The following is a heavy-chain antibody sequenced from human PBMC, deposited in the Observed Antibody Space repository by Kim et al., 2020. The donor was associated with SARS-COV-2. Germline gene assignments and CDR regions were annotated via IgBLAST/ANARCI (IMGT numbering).Heavy chain of an antibody. Sequence: SETLSLTCTVSGVSISSSYLIWIRQPPGKGLEWIGYIYYSGSTNYNTSLKSRVTISVDTSKNQFSLKLSSVTAADTAVYYCASVVSAHLQNWGQGTLVTVSS. J-gene: IGHJ4*02. CDR1: GVSISSSY. V-gene: IGHV4-59*13. CDR3: ASVVSAHLQN. D-gene: IGHD3-10*01. CDR2: IYYSGST.